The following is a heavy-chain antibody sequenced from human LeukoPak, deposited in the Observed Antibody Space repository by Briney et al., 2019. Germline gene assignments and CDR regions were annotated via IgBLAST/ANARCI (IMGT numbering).Heavy chain of an antibody. Sequence: KPSETLSLTCAVYGGSFSGYYWSWIRQPPGKGLEWIGEINHSGSTNYNPSLKSRVTISIDTSKNQFSLKVNSVTAADTAVYYCARDFRITVFGVVEGAHFDYWGQGTQVTVSS. CDR2: INHSGST. CDR1: GGSFSGYY. D-gene: IGHD3-3*01. V-gene: IGHV4-34*01. CDR3: ARDFRITVFGVVEGAHFDY. J-gene: IGHJ4*02.